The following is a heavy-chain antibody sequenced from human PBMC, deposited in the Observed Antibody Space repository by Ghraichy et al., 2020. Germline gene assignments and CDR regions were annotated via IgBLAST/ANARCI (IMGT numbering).Heavy chain of an antibody. CDR1: GGSVSSGSYY. CDR3: AKTGYSSGWYPDWLDY. D-gene: IGHD6-19*01. Sequence: SQTLSLTCTVSGGSVSSGSYYCSWIRQPPGKGLEWIGYIYYSGSTNYNPSLKSRVTISVDTSKNQFSLKLSSVTAADTAVYYCAKTGYSSGWYPDWLDYWGQGTLVTVSS. CDR2: IYYSGST. J-gene: IGHJ4*02. V-gene: IGHV4-61*01.